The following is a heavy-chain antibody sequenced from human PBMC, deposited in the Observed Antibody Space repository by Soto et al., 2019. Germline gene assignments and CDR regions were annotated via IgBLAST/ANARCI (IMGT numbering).Heavy chain of an antibody. D-gene: IGHD3-16*02. CDR2: ISAYNGNT. CDR1: GFSFTSYG. V-gene: IGHV1-18*01. CDR3: AREGTRYHPRNWFDP. J-gene: IGHJ5*02. Sequence: ASAKVSSKASGFSFTSYGISWVRQAPGQGLEWMGWISAYNGNTNYAQKLQGRVTMTTDTSTSTAYMELRSLRSDDTAVYYCAREGTRYHPRNWFDPWGQGTLVTVS.